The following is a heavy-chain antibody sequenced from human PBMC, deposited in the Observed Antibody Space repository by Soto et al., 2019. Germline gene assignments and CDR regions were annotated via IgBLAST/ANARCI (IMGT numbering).Heavy chain of an antibody. V-gene: IGHV3-21*01. D-gene: IGHD6-19*01. J-gene: IGHJ6*02. CDR3: ASLYSSGWYGDYYYGMDV. Sequence: EVQLVESGGGLVKPGGSLRLSCAASGFTFSSYSMNWVRQAPGKGLEWVSSISSSISYIYYADSVKGRFTISRDNAKNSLYLQMNSLRAEDTAVYYCASLYSSGWYGDYYYGMDVWGQGTTVTVSS. CDR1: GFTFSSYS. CDR2: ISSSISYI.